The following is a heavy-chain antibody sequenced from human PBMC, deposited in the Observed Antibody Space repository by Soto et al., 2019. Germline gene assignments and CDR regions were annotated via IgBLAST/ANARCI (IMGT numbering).Heavy chain of an antibody. D-gene: IGHD2-2*01. V-gene: IGHV4-31*03. CDR2: IYYSGST. CDR1: GGSISSVCYY. J-gene: IGHJ4*02. Sequence: TLSLPCTVSGGSISSVCYYWSWIRQHPGKGLEWIGYIYYSGSTYYNPSLKSRVTISVDTSKNQFSLKLSSVTAADTAVYYCARVLSISTSSSFDDWGQGTLVTVSS. CDR3: ARVLSISTSSSFDD.